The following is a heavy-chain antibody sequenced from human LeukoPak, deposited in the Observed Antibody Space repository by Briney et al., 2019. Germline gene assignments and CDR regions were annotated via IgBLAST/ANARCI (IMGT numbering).Heavy chain of an antibody. J-gene: IGHJ4*02. Sequence: RPGGSLRLSCAASGFTVSNTYMSWVRQAPGKGLEWVSAISGSGGSTYYADSVKGRFTISRDNSENTLYLQMNSLRAEDTALYYWAKGRGSVATRPVDYWGQGTLVTVSS. D-gene: IGHD6-6*01. CDR1: GFTVSNTY. CDR3: AKGRGSVATRPVDY. CDR2: ISGSGGST. V-gene: IGHV3-23*01.